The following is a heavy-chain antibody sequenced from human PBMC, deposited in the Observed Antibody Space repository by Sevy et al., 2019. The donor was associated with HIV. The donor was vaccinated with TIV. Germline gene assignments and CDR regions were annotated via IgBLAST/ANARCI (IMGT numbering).Heavy chain of an antibody. V-gene: IGHV4-34*01. CDR3: ATLIWAGRDGPIREDY. Sequence: SETLSLTCAVYGGSFSGYYWSWIRQPPGKGLEWIGEINHSGSTNYNPSLKSRVTISVDTSKNQFSLKLSSVTAADTAVYYCATLIWAGRDGPIREDYWGQGTLVTVSS. CDR1: GGSFSGYY. D-gene: IGHD3-16*01. CDR2: INHSGST. J-gene: IGHJ4*02.